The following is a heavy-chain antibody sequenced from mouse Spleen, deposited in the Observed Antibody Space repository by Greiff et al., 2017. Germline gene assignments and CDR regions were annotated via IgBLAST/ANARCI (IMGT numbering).Heavy chain of an antibody. CDR1: GYAFTNSW. Sequence: VQLQQSGAELVRPGTSVKISCKASGYAFTNSWLGWVKQRPGHGLEWIGDIYPGSGNTYYNEKFKGKATLTADKSSSTAYMQLSSLTSEDSAVYFCARRDYYGSSFDYWGQGTTLTVSS. V-gene: IGHV1-63*01. CDR3: ARRDYYGSSFDY. D-gene: IGHD1-1*01. J-gene: IGHJ2*01. CDR2: IYPGSGNT.